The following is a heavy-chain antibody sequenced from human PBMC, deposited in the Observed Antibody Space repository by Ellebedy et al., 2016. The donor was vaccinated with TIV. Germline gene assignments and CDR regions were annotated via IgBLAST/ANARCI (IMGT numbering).Heavy chain of an antibody. Sequence: MPSETLSLTCAVYGGSFSGYYWSWIRQPPGKGLEWIGEINHSGSTNYNPSLKSRVTISVDTSKNQFFLKLSSVTAADTAVYYCARVRIAPSYYGGYFDYWGQGTLVTVSS. CDR3: ARVRIAPSYYGGYFDY. CDR1: GGSFSGYY. D-gene: IGHD1-26*01. V-gene: IGHV4-34*01. J-gene: IGHJ4*02. CDR2: INHSGST.